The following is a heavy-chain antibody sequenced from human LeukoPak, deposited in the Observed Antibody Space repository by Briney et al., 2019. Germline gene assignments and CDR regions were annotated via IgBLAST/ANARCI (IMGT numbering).Heavy chain of an antibody. V-gene: IGHV4-34*01. J-gene: IGHJ5*02. CDR2: INHSGST. D-gene: IGHD5-18*01. CDR1: GGSFSGYY. Sequence: HPSETLSLTCAVYGGSFSGYYWSWIRQPPGKGLEWIGAINHSGSTNYNPSLKSRVTISVATSKNQFSLKLSSVAAADTAVYYCARSGYSYGYWLANWFDPWGQGTLVTVSS. CDR3: ARSGYSYGYWLANWFDP.